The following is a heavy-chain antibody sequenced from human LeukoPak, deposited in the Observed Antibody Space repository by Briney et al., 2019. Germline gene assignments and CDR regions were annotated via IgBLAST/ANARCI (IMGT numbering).Heavy chain of an antibody. Sequence: GGSLRLSFAASGFTFSSYAMSWVRQAPGKGLEWVSGISGSGASTYYADSVKGRFTISRDNSKNTLYLQLNSLRAVDTAVYYCAKVLPDGGFDIWGQGTMVTVSS. CDR3: AKVLPDGGFDI. CDR2: ISGSGAST. CDR1: GFTFSSYA. J-gene: IGHJ3*02. D-gene: IGHD2-15*01. V-gene: IGHV3-23*01.